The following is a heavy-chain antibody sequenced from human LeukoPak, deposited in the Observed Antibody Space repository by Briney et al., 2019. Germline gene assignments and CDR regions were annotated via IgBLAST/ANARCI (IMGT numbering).Heavy chain of an antibody. Sequence: HPGGSLRLSCAASGFTFDDYAMHWVRQAPGKGLEWVSGISWNSGSIGYADSVKGRFTISRDNAKNSLSLQMNSLRAEDTAMYYCARLLGESTIYDLWGQGTLVTVSS. V-gene: IGHV3-9*01. J-gene: IGHJ5*02. CDR2: ISWNSGSI. D-gene: IGHD3-16*01. CDR3: ARLLGESTIYDL. CDR1: GFTFDDYA.